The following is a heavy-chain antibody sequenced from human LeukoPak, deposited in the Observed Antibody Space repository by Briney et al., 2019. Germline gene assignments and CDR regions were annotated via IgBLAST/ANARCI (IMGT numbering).Heavy chain of an antibody. Sequence: PGGSLRLSCAASGFTFRSYWMHWVRQAPGKGLVWVSRTNSDGSSITYADSVKGRFTISRDNAKNTLYLQMNSLRAEDTAVYYCARGLKAKGDDAFDIWGQGTMVTVSS. V-gene: IGHV3-74*01. CDR3: ARGLKAKGDDAFDI. CDR2: TNSDGSSI. CDR1: GFTFRSYW. D-gene: IGHD2-21*01. J-gene: IGHJ3*02.